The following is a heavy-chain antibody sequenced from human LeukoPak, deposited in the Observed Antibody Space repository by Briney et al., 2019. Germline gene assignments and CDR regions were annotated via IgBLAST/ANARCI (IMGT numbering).Heavy chain of an antibody. V-gene: IGHV4-59*01. CDR2: IYYSGST. CDR3: ARGGPYYCYYYYMDV. CDR1: GGSISSYY. J-gene: IGHJ6*03. Sequence: SETLSLTCTVSGGSISSYYWSWIRQPPGKGLEWIGYIYYSGSTNYNPSLKSRVTISVDTSKNQFSLKLSSVTAADTAVYYCARGGPYYCYYYYMDVWGKGTTVTVSS.